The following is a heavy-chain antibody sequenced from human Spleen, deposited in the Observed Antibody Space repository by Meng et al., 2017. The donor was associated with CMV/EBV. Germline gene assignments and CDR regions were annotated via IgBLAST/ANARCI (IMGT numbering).Heavy chain of an antibody. V-gene: IGHV3-73*01. D-gene: IGHD6-13*01. J-gene: IGHJ4*02. CDR1: GFTFSGSA. CDR2: IRSKADTYAT. CDR3: AKVLAVQHLVYYFDY. Sequence: GESLKISCAASGFTFSGSAMHWVRQASGKGLEWVGRIRSKADTYATSYAASMKGRVTISRDDSKNTAYLQMNSLRAEDTALYYCAKVLAVQHLVYYFDYWGQGTLVTVSS.